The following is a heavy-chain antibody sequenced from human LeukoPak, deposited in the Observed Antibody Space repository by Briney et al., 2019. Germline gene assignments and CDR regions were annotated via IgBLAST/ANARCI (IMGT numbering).Heavy chain of an antibody. CDR3: ARVVRDGYNSDAFDI. CDR2: ISSSGSTI. J-gene: IGHJ3*02. CDR1: GFTFSDYY. V-gene: IGHV3-11*01. Sequence: PGGSLSLSCAASGFTFSDYYMSWIRQAPGKGLEWVSYISSSGSTIYYADSVKGRFTISRDNAKNSLYLQMNSLRAEDTAVYYCARVVRDGYNSDAFDIWGQGTMVAVSS. D-gene: IGHD5-24*01.